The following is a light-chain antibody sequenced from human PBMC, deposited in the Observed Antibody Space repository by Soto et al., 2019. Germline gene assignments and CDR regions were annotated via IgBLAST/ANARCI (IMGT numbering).Light chain of an antibody. CDR1: QSINTY. J-gene: IGKJ4*01. CDR3: QQRSDWPPLT. CDR2: DAS. Sequence: DIVLTQFPATLSLSPGERATLSCRASQSINTYLAWYQQKPGQPPRLLISDASNRATGTPARFSGSGSGTDFTLNISSLEAEDFAVYYCQQRSDWPPLTFGGGTKVEIK. V-gene: IGKV3-11*01.